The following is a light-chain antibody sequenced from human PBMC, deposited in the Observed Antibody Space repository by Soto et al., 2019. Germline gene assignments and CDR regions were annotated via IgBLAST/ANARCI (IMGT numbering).Light chain of an antibody. CDR1: ESVSSN. Sequence: DIVLTQSPGALSLSPGDGAALSCRASESVSSNLAWYQQKPGQAPRLLIYGASNRATGIPDRFSGSGSGTDFTLTISRLEPEDFAVYYCQQYGSSGTFGQGTKVDI. V-gene: IGKV3-20*01. CDR2: GAS. J-gene: IGKJ1*01. CDR3: QQYGSSGT.